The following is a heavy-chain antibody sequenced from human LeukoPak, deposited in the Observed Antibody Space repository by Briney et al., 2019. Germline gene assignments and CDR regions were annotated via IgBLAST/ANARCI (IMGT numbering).Heavy chain of an antibody. D-gene: IGHD3-22*01. Sequence: PGGSLRLSCAASGFTFSNYGMNWVRQAPGKGLEWVSYITSSSSTIHYADSVKGRFTISRDNSKNTLYLQMNSLRAEDTAVYYCAKHLQDLVVISYFDYWGQGTLVTVSS. J-gene: IGHJ4*02. CDR2: ITSSSSTI. CDR3: AKHLQDLVVISYFDY. CDR1: GFTFSNYG. V-gene: IGHV3-48*01.